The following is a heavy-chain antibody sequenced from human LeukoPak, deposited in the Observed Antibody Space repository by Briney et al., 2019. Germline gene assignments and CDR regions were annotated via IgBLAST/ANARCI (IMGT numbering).Heavy chain of an antibody. CDR2: IYHSGST. Sequence: SETLSLTCALSGHSMRRGSYWGWIRQPPGKGLEWIGSIYHSGSTYDSPSLNIRVTISVDTSKNQFSLKLSSVAAADTAVYYCARRSLGTSDYWGQGTLVTVFS. J-gene: IGHJ4*02. D-gene: IGHD3/OR15-3a*01. CDR3: ARRSLGTSDY. CDR1: GHSMRRGSY. V-gene: IGHV4-38-2*01.